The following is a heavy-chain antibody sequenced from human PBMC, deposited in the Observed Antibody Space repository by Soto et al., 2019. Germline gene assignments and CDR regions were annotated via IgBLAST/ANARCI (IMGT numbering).Heavy chain of an antibody. CDR1: GFTFSSYG. Sequence: PVGSLRLSCVASGFTFSSYGMHWVRQAPGKGLEWVAVMSYDGSNKYYADSVKGRFTISRDNSKNTLYLQMNSLRAEDTAVYYCAKGSSSVYYYYYGIEVWGQGTTVTVSS. CDR2: MSYDGSNK. V-gene: IGHV3-30*18. J-gene: IGHJ6*02. D-gene: IGHD6-6*01. CDR3: AKGSSSVYYYYYGIEV.